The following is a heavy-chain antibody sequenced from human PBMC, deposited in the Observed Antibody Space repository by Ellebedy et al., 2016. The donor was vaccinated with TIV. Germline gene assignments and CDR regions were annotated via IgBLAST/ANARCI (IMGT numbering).Heavy chain of an antibody. V-gene: IGHV3-64D*06. CDR3: VKDQGYSSGWYSYYYGMDV. J-gene: IGHJ6*02. D-gene: IGHD6-19*01. CDR2: ISSNGGST. Sequence: PGGSLRLSCSASGFTFSSYAMHWVRQAPGKGLEYVSAISSNGGSTYYADSVKGRFTISRDNSKNTLYLQMSSLRAEDTAVYYCVKDQGYSSGWYSYYYGMDVWGQGTTVTVSS. CDR1: GFTFSSYA.